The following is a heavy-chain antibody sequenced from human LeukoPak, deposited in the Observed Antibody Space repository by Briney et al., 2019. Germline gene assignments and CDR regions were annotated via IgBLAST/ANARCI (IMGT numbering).Heavy chain of an antibody. Sequence: GASVKLSCKASGYTFTGYYMHWVRQAPGQGLEWMGWINPNSGGTNYAQKFQGRVTMTRDTSISTAYMELSRLRSDDTAVYYCASPLTYYYDSSGYRDDAFDIWGQGTMVTVSS. J-gene: IGHJ3*02. CDR2: INPNSGGT. CDR1: GYTFTGYY. CDR3: ASPLTYYYDSSGYRDDAFDI. V-gene: IGHV1-2*02. D-gene: IGHD3-22*01.